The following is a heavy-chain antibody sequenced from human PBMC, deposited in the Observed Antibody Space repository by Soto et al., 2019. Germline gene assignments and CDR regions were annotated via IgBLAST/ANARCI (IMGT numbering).Heavy chain of an antibody. J-gene: IGHJ4*02. CDR1: GFTVSSNY. Sequence: EVPLVESGGGLVQPGGSLRLSCAASGFTVSSNYMSWVRQAPGKGLEWVSVMKSGGSTYYADSVKGRFTISRDNSKNTLYLQMNSLRAEDTAVYYCSGSYILSDYWGQGTLVTVSS. V-gene: IGHV3-66*01. CDR3: SGSYILSDY. D-gene: IGHD1-26*01. CDR2: MKSGGST.